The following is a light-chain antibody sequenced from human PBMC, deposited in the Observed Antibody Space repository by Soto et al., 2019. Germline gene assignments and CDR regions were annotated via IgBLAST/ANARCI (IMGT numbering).Light chain of an antibody. CDR1: SSDVGGYNY. V-gene: IGLV2-14*01. CDR3: SSYTRSSPLV. J-gene: IGLJ1*01. Sequence: QSALTQPASVSGSPGQSITISCTGTSSDVGGYNYVSWYQQHPGKAPKLMIYDVSNRPSGVSNRCSGSKSGNTASLTISGLQAEDEADYYCSSYTRSSPLVFGTGTKVTVL. CDR2: DVS.